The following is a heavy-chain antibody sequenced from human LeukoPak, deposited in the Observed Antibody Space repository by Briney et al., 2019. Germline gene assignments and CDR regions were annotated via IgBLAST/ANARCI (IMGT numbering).Heavy chain of an antibody. Sequence: PGGSLRLSCAASGFTFDDYAMHWVRQAPGKGLEWVSGISWNSGSIGYVDSVKGRFTISRDNAKNSLYLQMNSLRAEDTAVYYCARDSILLWFGESSGMDVWGKGTTVTISS. J-gene: IGHJ6*04. V-gene: IGHV3-9*01. CDR2: ISWNSGSI. CDR1: GFTFDDYA. D-gene: IGHD3-10*01. CDR3: ARDSILLWFGESSGMDV.